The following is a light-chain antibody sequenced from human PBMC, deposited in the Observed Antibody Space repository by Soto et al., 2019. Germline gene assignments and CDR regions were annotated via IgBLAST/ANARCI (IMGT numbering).Light chain of an antibody. J-gene: IGKJ1*01. CDR1: QSVSSN. CDR3: QQYNNWTP. V-gene: IGKV3-15*01. Sequence: EIVMTQSPATLSVSPGERATLSCRASQSVSSNLAWYQQKPGQAPRLLIYGASTRATGIPARFSGSGSGTEFTLTNSSMQSEDFAVYYCQQYNNWTPFSQGTKVDSK. CDR2: GAS.